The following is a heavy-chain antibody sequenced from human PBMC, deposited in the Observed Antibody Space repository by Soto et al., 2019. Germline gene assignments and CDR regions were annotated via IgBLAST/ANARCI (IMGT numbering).Heavy chain of an antibody. D-gene: IGHD3-16*01. CDR1: AGTFSSYA. CDR2: IIPIFGTA. CDR3: ARAVSMITFGGPYDY. Sequence: GASVKVSCKASAGTFSSYAISWVRQAPGQGLEWMGGIIPIFGTANYAQKFQGRVTITADESTSTAYMELSSLRSEDTAVYYCARAVSMITFGGPYDYWGQGTLVTVSS. V-gene: IGHV1-69*13. J-gene: IGHJ4*02.